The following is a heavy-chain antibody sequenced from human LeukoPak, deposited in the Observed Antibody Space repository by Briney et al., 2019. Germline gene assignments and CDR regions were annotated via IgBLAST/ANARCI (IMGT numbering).Heavy chain of an antibody. V-gene: IGHV3-23*01. CDR2: INGGGDRR. D-gene: IGHD3-22*01. J-gene: IGHJ4*02. Sequence: GGSLRLSCAPSGFTFSSHAMSWVRQTPEKGLEWVSAINGGGDRRYYADSVKGRFTISRDNSKNTLYLQMNSLRAEDTAVYYCAKVTRITMIVGDPSMDYWGQGTLVTVSS. CDR3: AKVTRITMIVGDPSMDY. CDR1: GFTFSSHA.